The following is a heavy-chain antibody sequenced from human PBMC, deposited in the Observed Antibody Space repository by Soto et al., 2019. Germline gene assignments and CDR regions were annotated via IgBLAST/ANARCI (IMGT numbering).Heavy chain of an antibody. CDR1: GFDFGRFG. V-gene: IGHV1-58*02. D-gene: IGHD3-16*01. CDR3: SSDYAHPPNGRPF. CDR2: IVVASGRT. J-gene: IGHJ6*02. Sequence: SVKVSCKASGFDFGRFGIQFLRQTRGRGLEWIGWIVVASGRTNYARQFQGRVAFSRDMSSTTAYMDLYDLKSDDTAVYFCSSDYAHPPNGRPFSAQGTTVPVSS.